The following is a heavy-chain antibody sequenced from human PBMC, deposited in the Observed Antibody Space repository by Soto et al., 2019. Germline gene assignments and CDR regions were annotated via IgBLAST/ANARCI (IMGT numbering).Heavy chain of an antibody. V-gene: IGHV3-30*18. Sequence: QVQLVESGGGVVQPGRSLRLSCAASGFTFSSYGMHWVRQAPGKGLEWVAVISYDGSNKYYADSVKGRFTISRDNSKNTLYLQMNSLRAEDTAVYYCAKDQDSSGPVRYWGHGTLVTVSS. CDR1: GFTFSSYG. J-gene: IGHJ4*01. CDR2: ISYDGSNK. D-gene: IGHD6-19*01. CDR3: AKDQDSSGPVRY.